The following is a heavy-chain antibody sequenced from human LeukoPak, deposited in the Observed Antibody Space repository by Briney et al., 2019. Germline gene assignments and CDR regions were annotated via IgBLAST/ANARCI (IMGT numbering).Heavy chain of an antibody. Sequence: GGSLRLSCAATGFTFSSYAMSWVRQAPGKGLEWVSAISGSGGSTYYADSVKGRFTISRDNSKNTLYVQMNSLRAEDTAVYYCAKDGNSGSSGDDAFDIWGQGTMVTVSS. CDR1: GFTFSSYA. D-gene: IGHD1-26*01. CDR2: ISGSGGST. CDR3: AKDGNSGSSGDDAFDI. V-gene: IGHV3-23*01. J-gene: IGHJ3*02.